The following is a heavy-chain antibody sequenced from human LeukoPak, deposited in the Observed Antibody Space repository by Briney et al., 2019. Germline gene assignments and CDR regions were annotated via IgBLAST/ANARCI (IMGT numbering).Heavy chain of an antibody. CDR1: GGSIRRGSYY. J-gene: IGHJ6*03. Sequence: SQTLSLTCTVSGGSIRRGSYYWSWIRRPAGKGLEWIGHIYTRGTTNYNPSVKSRVTVSLETSKNQISLKLSSVTAADTAIYYCARVYTVMGATTVDHYHYYMDVWGKGTTVTVSS. CDR2: IYTRGTT. D-gene: IGHD5-18*01. V-gene: IGHV4-61*09. CDR3: ARVYTVMGATTVDHYHYYMDV.